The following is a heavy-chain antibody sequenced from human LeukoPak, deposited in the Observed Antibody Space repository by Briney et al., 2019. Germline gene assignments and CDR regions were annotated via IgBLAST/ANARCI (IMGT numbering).Heavy chain of an antibody. Sequence: SQTLSLTCTVSGGSISSGSYYWSWIRQPAGKGLEWIGRIYTSGSTTYNSSLKSRVTISLDTSKNHFSLRLSSVTAADTAVYYCARDPGSVDTAMVFGYWGQGTLVTVSS. CDR2: IYTSGST. CDR3: ARDPGSVDTAMVFGY. J-gene: IGHJ4*02. CDR1: GGSISSGSYY. V-gene: IGHV4-61*02. D-gene: IGHD5-18*01.